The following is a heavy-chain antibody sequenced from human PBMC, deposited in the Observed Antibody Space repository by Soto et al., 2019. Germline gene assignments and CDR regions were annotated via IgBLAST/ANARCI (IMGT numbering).Heavy chain of an antibody. D-gene: IGHD3-22*01. Sequence: EVQLVESGGDLVQPGGSLRLSCAASGFTFSTYWMHWVRQAPGKGLLWVSRIKTDGTYATYADSVKGRFTISRDNAKIPLYLQMNSLRVEDAAVYYCAAGGSGYYANWGQGTLVTVSS. CDR2: IKTDGTYA. V-gene: IGHV3-74*01. J-gene: IGHJ4*02. CDR3: AAGGSGYYAN. CDR1: GFTFSTYW.